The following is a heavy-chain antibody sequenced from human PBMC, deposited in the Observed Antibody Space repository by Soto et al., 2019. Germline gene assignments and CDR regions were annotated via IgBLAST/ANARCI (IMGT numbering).Heavy chain of an antibody. Sequence: SETLSLTCTVSGGSISSYYWSWIRQPPGKGLEWIGYIYYSGSTNYNPSLKSRVTISVDTSKNQFSLKRSSVTAADTAVYYCARGRRWLDYWGQGTLVTVSS. V-gene: IGHV4-59*01. CDR1: GGSISSYY. D-gene: IGHD4-17*01. CDR2: IYYSGST. CDR3: ARGRRWLDY. J-gene: IGHJ4*02.